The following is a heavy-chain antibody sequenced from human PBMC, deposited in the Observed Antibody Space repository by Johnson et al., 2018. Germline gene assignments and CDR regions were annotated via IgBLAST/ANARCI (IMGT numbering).Heavy chain of an antibody. CDR2: IPYAGSNK. V-gene: IGHV3-30*18. CDR1: GFTFSSHG. CDR3: AKGAIGWPRDAFDI. J-gene: IGHJ3*02. Sequence: QVQLVQSGGGVVQPGRSXRLSCAASGFTFSSHGIHWVRQAPGKGLEWVAVIPYAGSNKYYADSVKGRFTISRDNSKNTLYLQMNTLRAEDTAVYYCAKGAIGWPRDAFDIWGQGTMVTVSS. D-gene: IGHD6-19*01.